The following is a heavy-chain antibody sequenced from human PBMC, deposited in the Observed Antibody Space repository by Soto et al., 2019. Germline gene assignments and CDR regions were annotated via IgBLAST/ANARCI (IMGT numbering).Heavy chain of an antibody. CDR1: GGSISSSSYY. CDR2: IYYSGST. J-gene: IGHJ4*02. Sequence: SETLSLTCTVSGGSISSSSYYWGWIRQPPGKGLEWIGSIYYSGSTYYNPSLKSRVTISVDTSKNQFSLKLSSVTAADTAVYYCARWGRSVASLDYWGQGTLVTVSS. D-gene: IGHD6-19*01. CDR3: ARWGRSVASLDY. V-gene: IGHV4-39*01.